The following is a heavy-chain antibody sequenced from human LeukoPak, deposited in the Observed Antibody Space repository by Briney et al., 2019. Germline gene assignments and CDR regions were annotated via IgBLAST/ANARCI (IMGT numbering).Heavy chain of an antibody. D-gene: IGHD6-19*01. CDR1: GYTFTSYY. CDR3: ARTAIAVAGTSYYYYYYMDV. Sequence: ASVKVSCKASGYTFTSYYMHWVRQAPGQGLEWMGIINPSGGSTSYAQKFQGRVTMTGDMSTSTDYMELSSLRSEDTAVYYCARTAIAVAGTSYYYYYYMDVWGQGTLVTVSS. J-gene: IGHJ6*03. V-gene: IGHV1-46*01. CDR2: INPSGGST.